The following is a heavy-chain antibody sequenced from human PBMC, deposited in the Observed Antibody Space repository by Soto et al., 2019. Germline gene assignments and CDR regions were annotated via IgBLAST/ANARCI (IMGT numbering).Heavy chain of an antibody. Sequence: VQLVESGGGLVKPGGSLRLSCAASGFTFSNAWMNWVRQAPGKGLEWVGRIKSKTDGGTTDYAAPVKGRFTISRDDSKNTLYLQMNSLKTEDTAVYYCTTDLMTTVPHPLHYYGMDVWGQGTTVTVSS. V-gene: IGHV3-15*07. J-gene: IGHJ6*02. D-gene: IGHD4-17*01. CDR1: GFTFSNAW. CDR2: IKSKTDGGTT. CDR3: TTDLMTTVPHPLHYYGMDV.